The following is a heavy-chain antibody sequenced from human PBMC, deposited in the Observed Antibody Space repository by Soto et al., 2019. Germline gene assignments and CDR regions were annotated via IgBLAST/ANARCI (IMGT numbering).Heavy chain of an antibody. D-gene: IGHD6-6*01. CDR1: GYSFTSYW. V-gene: IGHV5-10-1*01. J-gene: IGHJ6*02. CDR3: ARQLTIAARHGV. CDR2: IDPSDSYT. Sequence: GASLKISCKGSGYSFTSYWISWVRQMPGKGLEWMGRIDPSDSYTNYSPSFQGHVTISADKSISTAYLQWSSLKASDTAMYYCARQLTIAARHGVWGQGTTVTVSS.